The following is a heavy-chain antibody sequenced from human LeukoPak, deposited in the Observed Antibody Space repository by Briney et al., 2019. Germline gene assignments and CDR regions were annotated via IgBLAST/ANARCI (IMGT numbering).Heavy chain of an antibody. V-gene: IGHV3-53*01. Sequence: PGGSLRLSCAASGFSVSSIYMNWVRQAPGKGLEWVSVIYSDGTTYYADSVKGRFTTSRDDSKNTLYLHMNSLRAEDTAVYYCARAPNWRFDHWGQGTLVTVSS. CDR2: IYSDGTT. D-gene: IGHD1-1*01. J-gene: IGHJ4*02. CDR3: ARAPNWRFDH. CDR1: GFSVSSIY.